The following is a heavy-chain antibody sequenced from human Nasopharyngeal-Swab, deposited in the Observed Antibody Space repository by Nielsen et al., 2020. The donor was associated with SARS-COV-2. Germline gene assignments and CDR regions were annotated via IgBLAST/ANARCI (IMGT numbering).Heavy chain of an antibody. Sequence: ASVKASCKASGYTFTVYLVNWVRQAPGQGLEWMGWINTNTGNPTYAQGFTGRFVFSLDTSVSTAYLQINSLKADDTAVYYCARDGTWMEYCYDTSSYSDAFDIWGQGTMVTVSS. J-gene: IGHJ3*02. D-gene: IGHD3-22*01. CDR2: INTNTGNP. CDR3: ARDGTWMEYCYDTSSYSDAFDI. CDR1: GYTFTVYL. V-gene: IGHV7-4-1*02.